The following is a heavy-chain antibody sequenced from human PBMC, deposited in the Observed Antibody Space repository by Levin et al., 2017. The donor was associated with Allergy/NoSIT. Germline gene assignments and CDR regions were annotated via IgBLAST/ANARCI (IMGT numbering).Heavy chain of an antibody. CDR1: GFTFSDYA. J-gene: IGHJ3*01. CDR3: AKKQGGTSGFSFDV. CDR2: ITGGGGDT. Sequence: WASVKVSCAASGFTFSDYAMTWVRQAPGKGLEWVSVITGGGGDTYYGESVKGRFTVSRDNSKNTLYLELNSLRAEDTAVYYCAKKQGGTSGFSFDVWGQGTMVTVSS. V-gene: IGHV3-23*01. D-gene: IGHD1-1*01.